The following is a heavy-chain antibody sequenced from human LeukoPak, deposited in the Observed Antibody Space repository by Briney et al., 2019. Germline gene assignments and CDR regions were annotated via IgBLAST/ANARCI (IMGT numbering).Heavy chain of an antibody. CDR3: ARGRQNSGSYSDAFDI. Sequence: GGSLRLSCAASGFTFSSCSMNWVRQAPGKGLEWVSSISSSSSYIYYADSVKGRFTISRHNAKNSLYLQMNSLRAEDTAVYYCARGRQNSGSYSDAFDIWGQGTMVTVSS. CDR1: GFTFSSCS. CDR2: ISSSSSYI. D-gene: IGHD1-26*01. J-gene: IGHJ3*02. V-gene: IGHV3-21*01.